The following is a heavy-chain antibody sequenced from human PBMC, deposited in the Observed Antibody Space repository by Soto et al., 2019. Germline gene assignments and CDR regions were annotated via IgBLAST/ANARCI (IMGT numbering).Heavy chain of an antibody. CDR1: GFTFTSYG. J-gene: IGHJ2*01. CDR2: IWNDGSKK. Sequence: GGSLRLSCAASGFTFTSYGMHWVRQAPGKGLEWMALIWNDGSKKDYLDSVKGRFIISRDNSLKTLHLQMDSLRAEDAAVYFCVRGIPSQYTSDWLYWYFDLWGRGTQVTVSS. V-gene: IGHV3-33*08. CDR3: VRGIPSQYTSDWLYWYFDL. D-gene: IGHD6-25*01.